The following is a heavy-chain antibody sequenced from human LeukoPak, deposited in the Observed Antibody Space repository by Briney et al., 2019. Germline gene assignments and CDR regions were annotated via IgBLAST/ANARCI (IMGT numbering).Heavy chain of an antibody. CDR1: GFTFSSFG. D-gene: IGHD1-26*01. CDR3: AKRPSIIVGVSNWFDP. CDR2: IRFDGSNK. J-gene: IGHJ5*02. V-gene: IGHV3-30*02. Sequence: GGSLRLSCGASGFTFSSFGMHWVRQAPGKGLEWVAFIRFDGSNKYYADSVKGRFTISRDNSKNTLYLQMSSLRAEDTAVYYCAKRPSIIVGVSNWFDPWGQGTLVTVSS.